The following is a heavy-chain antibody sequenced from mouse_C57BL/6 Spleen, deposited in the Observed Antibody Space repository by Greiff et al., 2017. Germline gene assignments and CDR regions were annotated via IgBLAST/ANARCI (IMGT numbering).Heavy chain of an antibody. V-gene: IGHV5-4*01. D-gene: IGHD2-1*01. CDR2: ISDGGSYT. Sequence: EVQRVESGGGLVKPGGSLKLSCAASGFTFSSYAMSWVRQTPEKRLEWVATISDGGSYTYYPDNVKGRFTISRDNAKNNLYLQMSHLKSEDTAMYYCAREGNYVLYYFDYWGQGTTLTVSS. CDR3: AREGNYVLYYFDY. J-gene: IGHJ2*01. CDR1: GFTFSSYA.